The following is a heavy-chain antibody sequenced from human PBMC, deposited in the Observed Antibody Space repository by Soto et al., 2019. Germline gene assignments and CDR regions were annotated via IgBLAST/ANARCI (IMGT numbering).Heavy chain of an antibody. D-gene: IGHD3-22*01. Sequence: GESLKISCKGSGYSFTSYWIGWVRQMPGKGLEWMGIIYPGDSDTRYSPSFQGQVTISADKSISTAYLQWSSLKASDTAMYYCARYRPTAPLTWDDSSGYYPHRFDPRGQRTLV. V-gene: IGHV5-51*01. CDR2: IYPGDSDT. CDR3: ARYRPTAPLTWDDSSGYYPHRFDP. CDR1: GYSFTSYW. J-gene: IGHJ5*02.